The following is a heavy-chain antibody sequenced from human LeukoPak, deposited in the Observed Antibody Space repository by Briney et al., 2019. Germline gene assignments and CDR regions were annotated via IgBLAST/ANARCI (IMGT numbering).Heavy chain of an antibody. CDR2: LSGSDGRT. V-gene: IGHV3-23*01. CDR3: ARAGKLRFLERRNNYFDY. D-gene: IGHD3-3*01. Sequence: PGGSLRLSCATSGFIFSNYGMSWVRQAPGKGLEWVPGLSGSDGRTYYADSVKGRFTISRDNAKNSLYLQVNSLRAEDTAVYYRARAGKLRFLERRNNYFDYWGQGTLVTVSS. CDR1: GFIFSNYG. J-gene: IGHJ4*02.